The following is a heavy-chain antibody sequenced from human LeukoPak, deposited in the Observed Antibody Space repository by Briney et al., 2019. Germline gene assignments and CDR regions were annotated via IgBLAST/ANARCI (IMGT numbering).Heavy chain of an antibody. D-gene: IGHD4-17*01. CDR2: IYHSGST. Sequence: SETLPLTCAVSGGSIGSGGYSWSWIRQPPGKGLEWIGYIYHSGSTYYNPSLKSRVTISVDRSKNQFSLKLSSVTAADTAVYYCARDGGDYGDYFDYWGQGTLVTVSS. V-gene: IGHV4-30-2*01. J-gene: IGHJ4*02. CDR1: GGSIGSGGYS. CDR3: ARDGGDYGDYFDY.